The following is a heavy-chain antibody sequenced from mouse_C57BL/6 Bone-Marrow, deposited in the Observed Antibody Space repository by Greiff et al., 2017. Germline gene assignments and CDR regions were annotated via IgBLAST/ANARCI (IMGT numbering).Heavy chain of an antibody. CDR1: GYTFTGYW. CDR2: ILPGSGST. CDR3: ARGTMITTIYYYAMDY. Sequence: VKLMESGAELMKPGAPVKLSCKATGYTFTGYWIEWVKQRPGHGLEWIGEILPGSGSTNYNEKFKGKATITTDTSSNTAYMQLSSLTTEDSAIYYCARGTMITTIYYYAMDYWGQGTSVTVSS. D-gene: IGHD2-4*01. J-gene: IGHJ4*01. V-gene: IGHV1-9*01.